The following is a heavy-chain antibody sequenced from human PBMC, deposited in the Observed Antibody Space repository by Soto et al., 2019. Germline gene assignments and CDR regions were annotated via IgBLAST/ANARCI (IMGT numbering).Heavy chain of an antibody. CDR3: AIWFGRMGGNYYGMDV. D-gene: IGHD3-10*01. CDR1: GFTFSSYA. Sequence: GGSLRLSCAASGFTFSSYAMSWVRQAPGKGLEWVSAISGSGGSTYYADSVKGRFTISRDNSKNTLYLQMNSLRAEDTAVYYCAIWFGRMGGNYYGMDVWGQGTTVTVSS. CDR2: ISGSGGST. V-gene: IGHV3-23*01. J-gene: IGHJ6*02.